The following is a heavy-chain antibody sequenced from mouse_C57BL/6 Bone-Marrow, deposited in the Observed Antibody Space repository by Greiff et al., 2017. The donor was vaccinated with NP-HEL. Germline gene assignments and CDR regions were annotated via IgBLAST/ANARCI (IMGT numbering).Heavy chain of an antibody. CDR2: IDPNSGGT. V-gene: IGHV1-72*01. Sequence: LQQPGAELVKPGASVKLSCKASGYTFTSYWMHWVKQRPGRGLEWIGRIDPNSGGTKYNEKFKSKATLTVDKPSSTAYMQLSSLTSEDSAVYYCARSLRQLRLRNYAMDYWGQGTSVTVSS. J-gene: IGHJ4*01. CDR1: GYTFTSYW. D-gene: IGHD3-2*02. CDR3: ARSLRQLRLRNYAMDY.